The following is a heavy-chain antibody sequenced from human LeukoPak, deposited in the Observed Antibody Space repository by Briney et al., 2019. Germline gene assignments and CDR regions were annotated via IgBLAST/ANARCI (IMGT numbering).Heavy chain of an antibody. CDR3: ARDHPYMVRTQSTNWFDP. Sequence: PSETLSLTCAVYGGSFSGYYWSWIRQPPGKGLEWIGEIYHSGSTNYNPSLKSRVTISVDKSKNQFSLKLSSVTAADTAVYYCARDHPYMVRTQSTNWFDPWGQGTLVTVSS. CDR2: IYHSGST. D-gene: IGHD3-10*01. CDR1: GGSFSGYY. J-gene: IGHJ5*02. V-gene: IGHV4-34*01.